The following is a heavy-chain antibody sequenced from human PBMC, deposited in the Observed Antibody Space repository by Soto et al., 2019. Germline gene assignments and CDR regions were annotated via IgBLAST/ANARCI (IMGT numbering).Heavy chain of an antibody. V-gene: IGHV3-30-3*01. CDR3: ARDCGATWYYYGMDV. D-gene: IGHD5-12*01. CDR1: GFTFSSYA. Sequence: GGSLRLSCAASGFTFSSYAMHWVRQAPGKGLEWVAVISYDGSNKYYADSVKGRFTISRDNSKNTLYLQMNSLRAEDTAVYYCARDCGATWYYYGMDVWGQGTTVTVSS. J-gene: IGHJ6*02. CDR2: ISYDGSNK.